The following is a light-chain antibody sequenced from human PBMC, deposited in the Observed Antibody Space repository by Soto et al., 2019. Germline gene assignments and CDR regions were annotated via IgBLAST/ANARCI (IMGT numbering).Light chain of an antibody. CDR3: KKYYSYPLT. CDR2: AAS. Sequence: DIQLTQSPSFLSASVGARFTITGRASQGIAGSLAWYQQKPGKAPKLLIYAASTLQSGVPSRFSGSGSGTDFTLTISCLQSEDFATYYCKKYYSYPLTVGGGNKVDIK. J-gene: IGKJ4*01. CDR1: QGIAGS. V-gene: IGKV1-9*01.